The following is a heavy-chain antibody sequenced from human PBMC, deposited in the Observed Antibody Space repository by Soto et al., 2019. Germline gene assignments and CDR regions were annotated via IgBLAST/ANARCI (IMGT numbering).Heavy chain of an antibody. CDR3: ARPYYYDSSGLAFDI. CDR1: GFSLSTSGVG. D-gene: IGHD3-22*01. J-gene: IGHJ3*02. CDR2: IYWDDDK. V-gene: IGHV2-5*02. Sequence: QITLKESGPTLVKPTQTLTLTCTFSGFSLSTSGVGVGWIRQPPGKALEWLALIYWDDDKRYSPSLKSRLTITKDTSKNQVVLTMTNMDPVDTATYYCARPYYYDSSGLAFDIWGQGTMVTVSS.